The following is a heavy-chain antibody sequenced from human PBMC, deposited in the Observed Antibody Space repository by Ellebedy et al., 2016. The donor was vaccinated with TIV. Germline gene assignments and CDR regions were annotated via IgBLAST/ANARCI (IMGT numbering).Heavy chain of an antibody. CDR2: ISGSGGST. CDR3: AKDSYGDYGSDAFDI. D-gene: IGHD4-17*01. J-gene: IGHJ3*02. CDR1: GFTFSSYA. V-gene: IGHV3-23*01. Sequence: GESLKISXAASGFTFSSYAMSWVRQAPGKGLEWVSAISGSGGSTYYADSVKGRFTISRDNSKNTLYLQMNRLRAGDTAIYYCAKDSYGDYGSDAFDIWGQGTRVTVSS.